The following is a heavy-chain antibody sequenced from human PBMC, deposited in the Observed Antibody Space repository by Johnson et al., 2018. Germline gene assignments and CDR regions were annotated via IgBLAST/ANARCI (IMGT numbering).Heavy chain of an antibody. V-gene: IGHV3-30*03. CDR3: AILSYYYGSGSYYKHPIRMDV. J-gene: IGHJ6*04. Sequence: QVQLVESGGGVVQPGRSLRLSCAASGFTFISYAMHWVRQAPGKWLAWVAVLSYDGSNKYYAASVKGRFTIYRDNSKNPLYLQMNSLRAEDTAVYYCAILSYYYGSGSYYKHPIRMDVWGKGTTVTVSS. D-gene: IGHD3-10*01. CDR2: LSYDGSNK. CDR1: GFTFISYA.